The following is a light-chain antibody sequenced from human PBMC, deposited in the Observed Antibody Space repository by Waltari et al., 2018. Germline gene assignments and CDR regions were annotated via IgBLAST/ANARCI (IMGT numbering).Light chain of an antibody. Sequence: QSVLTQPPSVSGAPGQRVTISCTGSSPNIGAGYDVHWYQQLPGTAPKPLIYGNTNRPSGVPDRFSGSKSATSASLAITGLQPEDEADYYCQSYDSSLSAVVFGGGTKLTVL. J-gene: IGLJ3*02. V-gene: IGLV1-40*01. CDR3: QSYDSSLSAVV. CDR2: GNT. CDR1: SPNIGAGYD.